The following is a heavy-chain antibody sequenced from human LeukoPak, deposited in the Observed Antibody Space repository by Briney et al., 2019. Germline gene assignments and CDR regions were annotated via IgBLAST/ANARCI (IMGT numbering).Heavy chain of an antibody. J-gene: IGHJ6*02. V-gene: IGHV5-51*01. CDR2: IYPDDSDT. Sequence: GESLKISCKGSGYSFTSYWIGWVRQMPEKGLEWMGIIYPDDSDTRYSPSLQGQVTISADKSISTAYLQWSSLKASDTAMYYCARYCSGGSCYKRDYGMDVWGQGTRSPSP. D-gene: IGHD2-15*01. CDR3: ARYCSGGSCYKRDYGMDV. CDR1: GYSFTSYW.